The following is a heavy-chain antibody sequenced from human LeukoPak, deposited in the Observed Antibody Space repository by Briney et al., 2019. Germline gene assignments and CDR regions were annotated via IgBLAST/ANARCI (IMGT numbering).Heavy chain of an antibody. Sequence: GESLKISCKGSGYSFTDYWIGWVRQMPGKGLAWMGVIHPGDSDTRYSPSLQGQVTISVDKSISTAYLQWSSLKASDTAMYYCARLPPYSGSSGYYYHHMDVWGKGTTVTVSS. J-gene: IGHJ6*03. CDR3: ARLPPYSGSSGYYYHHMDV. CDR1: GYSFTDYW. CDR2: IHPGDSDT. V-gene: IGHV5-51*01. D-gene: IGHD6-6*01.